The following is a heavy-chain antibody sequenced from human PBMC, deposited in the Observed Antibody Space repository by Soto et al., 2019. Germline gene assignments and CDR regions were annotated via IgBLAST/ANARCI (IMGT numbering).Heavy chain of an antibody. CDR2: ISYDGSNK. V-gene: IGHV3-30-3*01. J-gene: IGHJ4*02. Sequence: PGGSLRLSCAASGFTFSSYAMHWVRQAPGKGLEWVAVISYDGSNKYYADSVKGRFTISRDNSKNTLYLQMNSLRAEDTAVYYCASGIAAADAFDYWGQGTLVTAPQ. D-gene: IGHD6-13*01. CDR3: ASGIAAADAFDY. CDR1: GFTFSSYA.